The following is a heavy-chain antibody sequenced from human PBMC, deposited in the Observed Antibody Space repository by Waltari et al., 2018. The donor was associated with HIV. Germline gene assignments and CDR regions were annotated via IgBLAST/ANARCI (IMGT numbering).Heavy chain of an antibody. Sequence: QLQLQESGPGLVKPSETLSLPCTVSDGSIIDSSGDYHWGWIRQHPGKELEWIGNIHYSGNTFYNPSLRSRVTISADKSKNQFSLKLRSVTAADTAVYFCMRHRGYFPPDYWGQGTLVTVSS. D-gene: IGHD1-26*01. V-gene: IGHV4-39*01. CDR2: IHYSGNT. CDR1: DGSIIDSSGDYH. CDR3: MRHRGYFPPDY. J-gene: IGHJ4*02.